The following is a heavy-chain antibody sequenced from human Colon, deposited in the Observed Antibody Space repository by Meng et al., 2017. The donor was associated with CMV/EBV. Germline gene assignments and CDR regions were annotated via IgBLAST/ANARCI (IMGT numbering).Heavy chain of an antibody. V-gene: IGHV1-18*01. CDR3: ARGAQTLDY. J-gene: IGHJ4*02. CDR1: GYSFTTYA. D-gene: IGHD4/OR15-4a*01. Sequence: ASVKVSCKASGYSFTTYALSWVRQAPGQGLEWMGWISTSSGSTIYAQKFQGRVTTTTDTSTSTAFMEMRSLTFDDTAIYYCARGAQTLDYWGQGSLVTVSS. CDR2: ISTSSGST.